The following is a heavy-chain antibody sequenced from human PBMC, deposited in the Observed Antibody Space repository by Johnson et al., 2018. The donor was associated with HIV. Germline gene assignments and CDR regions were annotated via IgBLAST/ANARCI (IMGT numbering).Heavy chain of an antibody. J-gene: IGHJ3*02. V-gene: IGHV3-30*04. CDR1: GFTFSSYA. CDR2: ISYDGHNK. CDR3: ARPSVITTLTTTPWAFDI. D-gene: IGHD4-17*01. Sequence: QMLLVESGGGLVQPGRSLRLSCAASGFTFSSYAMHWVRQAPGKGLEWVAIISYDGHNKYYTDSVKGRFTISRDNSKNTLYLQMNSLRAEDTAIYYCARPSVITTLTTTPWAFDIWGQGTMVTVSS.